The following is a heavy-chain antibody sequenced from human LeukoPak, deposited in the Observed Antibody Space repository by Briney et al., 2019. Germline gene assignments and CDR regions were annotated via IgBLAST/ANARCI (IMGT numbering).Heavy chain of an antibody. CDR1: AFSLNAYN. CDR3: VRDRGTYRPIDY. CDR2: ISYTGTYI. Sequence: GGSLRLSCAASAFSLNAYNMNWVRQAPGKGLEWVSSISYTGTYIYYADSVKGRFTISRDNAQNSLYLQMNSLRAEDTAIYYCVRDRGTYRPIDYWGQGTLVAVSS. J-gene: IGHJ4*02. V-gene: IGHV3-21*04. D-gene: IGHD1-26*01.